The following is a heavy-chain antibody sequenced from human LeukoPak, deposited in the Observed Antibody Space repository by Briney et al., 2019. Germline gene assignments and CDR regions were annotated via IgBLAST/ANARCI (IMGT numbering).Heavy chain of an antibody. CDR3: ARDESGDNDAFDF. V-gene: IGHV3-21*01. CDR1: GFIFSDYT. D-gene: IGHD2-21*01. J-gene: IGHJ3*01. Sequence: GGSLRLSCAASGFIFSDYTMNWVRLAPGRGLEWVSSISGSSNYIYYADSLKGRFTVSRGNAENSLYLQMNSLRVEDTAIYYCARDESGDNDAFDFWGRGTLVTVSS. CDR2: ISGSSNYI.